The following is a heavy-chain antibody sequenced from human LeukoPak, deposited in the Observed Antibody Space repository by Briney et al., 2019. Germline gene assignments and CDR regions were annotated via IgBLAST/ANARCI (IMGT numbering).Heavy chain of an antibody. CDR2: IYHSGST. D-gene: IGHD6-13*01. V-gene: IGHV4-4*02. Sequence: SETPSLTCAVSGGSISSSNWWSWVRQPPGKGLEWIGEIYHSGSTNYNPSLKSRVTISVDKSKNQFSLKLSSVTAADTAVYYCARGEGAGTPLAFDYWGQGTLVTVSS. J-gene: IGHJ4*02. CDR3: ARGEGAGTPLAFDY. CDR1: GGSISSSNW.